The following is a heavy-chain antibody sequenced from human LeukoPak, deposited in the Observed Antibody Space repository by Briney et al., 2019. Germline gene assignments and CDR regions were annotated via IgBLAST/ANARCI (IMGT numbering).Heavy chain of an antibody. Sequence: GGSLRLSCTASGFSFSGHWMHWARHLPGKGLVWVSRISPTGSTTSYADSVKGRFTVSRDNAKNTLYLQVNNLRAEDTAVYYCARGPNSNWSGLDFWGQGTLLTVSS. J-gene: IGHJ4*02. CDR1: GFSFSGHW. CDR2: ISPTGSTT. D-gene: IGHD6-6*01. V-gene: IGHV3-74*01. CDR3: ARGPNSNWSGLDF.